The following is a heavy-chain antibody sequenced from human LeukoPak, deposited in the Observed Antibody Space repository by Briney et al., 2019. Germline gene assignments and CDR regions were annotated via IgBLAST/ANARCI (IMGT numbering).Heavy chain of an antibody. V-gene: IGHV1-18*01. J-gene: IGHJ4*02. CDR1: GYTFTSYG. Sequence: ASVKVSCKASGYTFTSYGISWVRQAPGQGLEWMGWISAYSGDINYAQKFQGRVTMTRDTSTSTVYMELSSLRSEDTAVYYCARDPVNGGNLNNGYFDQWGQGTLVTVSS. D-gene: IGHD4-23*01. CDR2: ISAYSGDI. CDR3: ARDPVNGGNLNNGYFDQ.